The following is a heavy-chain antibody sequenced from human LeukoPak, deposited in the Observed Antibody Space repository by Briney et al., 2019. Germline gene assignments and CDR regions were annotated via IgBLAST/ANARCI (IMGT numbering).Heavy chain of an antibody. CDR1: GFTFSSYE. J-gene: IGHJ4*02. CDR3: ARVQRTYYFDY. CDR2: ISSSGSII. V-gene: IGHV3-48*03. Sequence: TGGSLRLSCAASGFTFSSYEMNWVRQAPGKGLEWVSCISSSGSIIYYADSVKGRFTISRDNDKNSLYLQMNSLRAEDTAMYYCARVQRTYYFDYWGQGTLVTVSS.